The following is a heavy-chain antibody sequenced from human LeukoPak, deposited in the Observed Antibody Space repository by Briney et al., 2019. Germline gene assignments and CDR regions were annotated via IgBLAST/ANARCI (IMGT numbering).Heavy chain of an antibody. Sequence: GGSLRLSCAASGFTFSSYSMNWVRQAPGKGLEWVSSISSSSSYIYYADSVKARFTISRDNAKNSLYLQLNSLRAEDTAVYYCARGRFGGGAFDIWGQGTMVTVSS. CDR2: ISSSSSYI. CDR3: ARGRFGGGAFDI. J-gene: IGHJ3*02. V-gene: IGHV3-21*01. CDR1: GFTFSSYS. D-gene: IGHD3-10*01.